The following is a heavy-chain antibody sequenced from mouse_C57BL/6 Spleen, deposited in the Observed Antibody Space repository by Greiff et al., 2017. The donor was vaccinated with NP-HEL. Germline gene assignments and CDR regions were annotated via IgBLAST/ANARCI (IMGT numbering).Heavy chain of an antibody. CDR1: GYTFTDYN. Sequence: EVQLQQSGPELVKPGASVKIPCKASGYTFTDYNMDWVKQSHGKSLEWIGDINPNNGGTIYNQKFKGKATLTVDKSSSTAYMELRSLTSEDTAVYYCARSGVYYDYPDYFDYWGQGTTLTVSS. J-gene: IGHJ2*01. CDR3: ARSGVYYDYPDYFDY. V-gene: IGHV1-18*01. CDR2: INPNNGGT. D-gene: IGHD2-4*01.